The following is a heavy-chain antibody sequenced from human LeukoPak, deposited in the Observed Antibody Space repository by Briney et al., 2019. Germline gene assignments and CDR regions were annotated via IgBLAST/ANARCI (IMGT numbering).Heavy chain of an antibody. CDR2: ISAYNGNT. J-gene: IGHJ4*02. D-gene: IGHD6-6*01. CDR3: AREEYSSSADY. V-gene: IGHV1-18*01. CDR1: GYTFTSYA. Sequence: ASVKVSCKASGYTFTSYAMHWVRQAPGQRLEWMGWISAYNGNTNYAQKLQGRVTMTTDTSTSTAYMELRSLRSDDTAVCYCAREEYSSSADYWGQGTLVTVSS.